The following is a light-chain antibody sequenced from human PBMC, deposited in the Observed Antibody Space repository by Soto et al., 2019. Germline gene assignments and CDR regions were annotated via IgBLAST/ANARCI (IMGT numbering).Light chain of an antibody. J-gene: IGKJ5*01. Sequence: DTVLTHSPGTLSLSPGERATLSSSVSQTISSTYLAWYQHKPGQAPRLLIYGASNRAAGIPDRFGGSGSGTDFTLTISRLEPEDFAVYYCQQYGSSPQITFGQGTRLENK. CDR1: QTISSTY. CDR3: QQYGSSPQIT. V-gene: IGKV3-20*01. CDR2: GAS.